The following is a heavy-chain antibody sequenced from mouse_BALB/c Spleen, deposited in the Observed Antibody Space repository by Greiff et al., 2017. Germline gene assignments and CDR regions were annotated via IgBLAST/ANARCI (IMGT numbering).Heavy chain of an antibody. J-gene: IGHJ2*01. CDR2: INSNGGST. CDR1: GFTFSSYY. Sequence: EVKLMESGGGLVKLGGSLKLSCAASGFTFSSYYMSWVRQTPEKRLELVAAINSNGGSTYYPDTVKGRFTISRDNAKNTLYLQMSSLKSEDTALYYCARHEIPYFDYWGQGTTLTVSS. V-gene: IGHV5-6-2*01. CDR3: ARHEIPYFDY.